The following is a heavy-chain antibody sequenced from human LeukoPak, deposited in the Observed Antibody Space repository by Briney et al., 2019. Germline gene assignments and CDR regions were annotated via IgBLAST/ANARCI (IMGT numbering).Heavy chain of an antibody. J-gene: IGHJ6*03. CDR1: GGSISSYY. D-gene: IGHD3-3*01. CDR3: ARCVDDFWSGRDPYYYYYMDV. Sequence: SETLSLTCTVSGGSISSYYWSWIRQPPGKGLEWIGYIYYSGSTNYNPSLKSRVTISVDTSKNQFSLKLSSVTAADTAVYYCARCVDDFWSGRDPYYYYYMDVWGKGTTVTVSS. CDR2: IYYSGST. V-gene: IGHV4-59*01.